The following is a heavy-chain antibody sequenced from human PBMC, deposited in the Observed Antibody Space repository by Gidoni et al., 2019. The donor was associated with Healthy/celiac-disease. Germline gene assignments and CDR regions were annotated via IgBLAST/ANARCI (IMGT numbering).Heavy chain of an antibody. J-gene: IGHJ4*02. V-gene: IGHV3-21*01. CDR3: ARDGGDYDSSGYPFFDY. CDR1: GFTFSSYS. CDR2: ISSSSSYI. D-gene: IGHD3-22*01. Sequence: EVQLVESGGGLVKPGGSLRPSCAASGFTFSSYSMNWVRQAPGKGLELVSSISSSSSYIYYADSVKGRFTISRDNAKNSLYLQMNSLRAEDTAVYYCARDGGDYDSSGYPFFDYWGQGTLVTVSS.